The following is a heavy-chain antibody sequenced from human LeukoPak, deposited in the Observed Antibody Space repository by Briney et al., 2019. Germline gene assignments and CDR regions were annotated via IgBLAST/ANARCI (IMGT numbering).Heavy chain of an antibody. J-gene: IGHJ1*01. V-gene: IGHV4-61*08. D-gene: IGHD3-22*01. CDR2: IYYSGST. CDR3: ARQYDSSGYLH. CDR1: GGSISSGGYY. Sequence: SETASLTCTVSGGSISSGGYYWSWIRQPPGKRLEWIGYIYYSGSTNYNPSLKSRVTISVDTSKNQFSLKLSSVTAADTAVYYCARQYDSSGYLHWGQGTLVTVSS.